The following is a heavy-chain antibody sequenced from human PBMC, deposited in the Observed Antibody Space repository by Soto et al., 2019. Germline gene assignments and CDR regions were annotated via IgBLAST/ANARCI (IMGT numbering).Heavy chain of an antibody. J-gene: IGHJ4*01. D-gene: IGHD4-4*01. CDR3: ARSSHTLDVYRGFDL. CDR1: GFSFSSYT. V-gene: IGHV3-21*01. CDR2: ISGSSSYI. Sequence: GGSLRLSCAASGFSFSSYTMNRVRQAPGKGREWVSSISGSSSYIYYGDSVKGRFTISRDNAKNSLYLQMNSLRAEDTAVYYCARSSHTLDVYRGFDLWGQGTPVTVST.